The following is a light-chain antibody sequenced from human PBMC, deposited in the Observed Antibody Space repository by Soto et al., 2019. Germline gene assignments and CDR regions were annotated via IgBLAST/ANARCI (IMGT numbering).Light chain of an antibody. Sequence: DIQMTPSPSTLSASVGGRVTITCRASQRIGSWLAWYQQKPGKAPNLLIYDASSLESGVPSRFSGSGSGTEFTLTISSLQPDDFATYYCQQSRTFGQGTKVDIK. CDR1: QRIGSW. V-gene: IGKV1-5*01. CDR3: QQSRT. CDR2: DAS. J-gene: IGKJ1*01.